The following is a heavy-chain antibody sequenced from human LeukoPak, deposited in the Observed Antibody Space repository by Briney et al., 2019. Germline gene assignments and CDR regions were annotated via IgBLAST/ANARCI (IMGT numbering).Heavy chain of an antibody. D-gene: IGHD3-3*01. CDR2: INDSGST. Sequence: SETLSLTCAVYGGSFSAYYCSWIRQSPGKGLEWIGEINDSGSTNFNPSLKSRVTMSVDTSRNQCSLRVTSVTAADTGVFYCARRVGAGRYYFDYWGQGTPVTVSS. V-gene: IGHV4-34*01. CDR3: ARRVGAGRYYFDY. CDR1: GGSFSAYY. J-gene: IGHJ4*02.